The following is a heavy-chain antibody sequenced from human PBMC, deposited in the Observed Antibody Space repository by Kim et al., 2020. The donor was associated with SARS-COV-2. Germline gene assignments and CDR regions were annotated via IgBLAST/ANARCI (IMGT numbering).Heavy chain of an antibody. CDR1: GFTFSSYG. CDR2: ISYDGSNK. Sequence: GGSLRLSCAASGFTFSSYGMHWVRQAPGKGLEWVAVISYDGSNKYYADSVKGRFTISRDNSKNTLYLQMNSLRAEDTAVYDCAKARRAIAARPRSRDYYYYSCMDVWGQGTTVTVSS. V-gene: IGHV3-30*18. J-gene: IGHJ6*02. D-gene: IGHD6-6*01. CDR3: AKARRAIAARPRSRDYYYYSCMDV.